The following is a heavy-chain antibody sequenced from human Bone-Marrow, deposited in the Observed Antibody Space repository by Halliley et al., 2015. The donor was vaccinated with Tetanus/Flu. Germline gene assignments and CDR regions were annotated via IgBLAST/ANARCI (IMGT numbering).Heavy chain of an antibody. D-gene: IGHD3-22*01. Sequence: ISYDGSEESFTDPVQGRFSISRDNSKNTLFLQMDSLRPEDAAVYYCARESDDTAGYYLHYFDYWGQGALVTVSS. CDR3: ARESDDTAGYYLHYFDY. V-gene: IGHV3-30*10. CDR2: ISYDGSEE. J-gene: IGHJ4*02.